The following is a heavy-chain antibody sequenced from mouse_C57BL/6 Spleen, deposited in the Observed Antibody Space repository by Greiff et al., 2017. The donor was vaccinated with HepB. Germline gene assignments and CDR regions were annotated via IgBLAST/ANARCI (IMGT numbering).Heavy chain of an antibody. Sequence: QVQLQQSGAELVKPGASVKLSCKASGYTFTEYTIHWVKQRSGQGLEWIGWFYPGSGSIKYNVKFKDKATLTADKSSSTVYMELSRLTSEDSAVYFCARHEEGYYYGSSSFAYWGQGTLVTVSA. D-gene: IGHD1-1*01. CDR3: ARHEEGYYYGSSSFAY. V-gene: IGHV1-62-2*01. J-gene: IGHJ3*01. CDR2: FYPGSGSI. CDR1: GYTFTEYT.